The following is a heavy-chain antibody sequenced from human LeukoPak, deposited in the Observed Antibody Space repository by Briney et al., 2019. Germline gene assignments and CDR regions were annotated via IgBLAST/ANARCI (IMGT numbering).Heavy chain of an antibody. CDR1: GFTFSSYW. J-gene: IGHJ6*02. Sequence: GGSLRLSCAASGFTFSSYWMSWVGQAPGKGLEWVANIKQDGSEKYYVDSVKGRFTISRDNAKNSLYLQMNSLRAEDTAVYYCARIDIVVVPAAIRDYYYYGMDVWGQGTTVTVSS. V-gene: IGHV3-7*01. CDR2: IKQDGSEK. D-gene: IGHD2-2*02. CDR3: ARIDIVVVPAAIRDYYYYGMDV.